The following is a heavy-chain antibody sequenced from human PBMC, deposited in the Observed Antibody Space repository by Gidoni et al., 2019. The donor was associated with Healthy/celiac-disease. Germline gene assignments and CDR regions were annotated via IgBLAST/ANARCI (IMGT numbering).Heavy chain of an antibody. CDR1: GGSISSSSYY. CDR2: IYYSGST. CDR3: ARVVVGATFDY. V-gene: IGHV4-39*07. J-gene: IGHJ4*02. D-gene: IGHD1-26*01. Sequence: QLQLQESGPGLVKPSEPLSLTCTVSGGSISSSSYYWGWIRQPPGKGLEWIGSIYYSGSTYYNPSLKSRVTISVDTSKNQFSLKLSSVTAADTAVYYCARVVVGATFDYWGQGTLVTVSS.